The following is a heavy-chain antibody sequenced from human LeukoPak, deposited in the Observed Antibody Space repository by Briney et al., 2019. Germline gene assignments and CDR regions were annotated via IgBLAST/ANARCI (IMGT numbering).Heavy chain of an antibody. J-gene: IGHJ4*02. CDR3: ARLRLHERWLHFVDY. CDR1: GGSISCGGYY. Sequence: SETLSLTCTVSGGSISCGGYYWSWIRQPPGKGLEWIGYIYYSGSTNYNPSLKSRVTLSVDTSKNQFSLKLSSVTAADTAVYYCARLRLHERWLHFVDYWGQGTLVTVSS. CDR2: IYYSGST. V-gene: IGHV4-61*08. D-gene: IGHD5-24*01.